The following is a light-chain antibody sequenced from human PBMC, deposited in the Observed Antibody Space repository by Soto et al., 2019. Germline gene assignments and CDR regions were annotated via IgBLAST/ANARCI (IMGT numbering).Light chain of an antibody. Sequence: DIRMTQSPSTLSPSIGDRVTITCRASQRIGNWLAWYQHKPGKAPKLLIYDASTLASGVRSRVSGSGSETDFTLTISSLQPDDFATYYCQQYNTYAGTFGQGTKVEI. V-gene: IGKV1-5*01. CDR2: DAS. CDR1: QRIGNW. J-gene: IGKJ1*01. CDR3: QQYNTYAGT.